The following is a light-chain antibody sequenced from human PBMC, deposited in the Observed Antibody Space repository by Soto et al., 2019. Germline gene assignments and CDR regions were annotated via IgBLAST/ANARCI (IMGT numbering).Light chain of an antibody. Sequence: DIVMTQSPLSLPVAPGEPASISCRSSQSLLHSNGYNYLDWYLQKPGQSPQLLIYLGSTRASGVPDRFSGSGSGTDFTLKISSVEAEDVGVYYCMQALHTPYTFGQGTKLEIK. J-gene: IGKJ2*01. V-gene: IGKV2-28*01. CDR3: MQALHTPYT. CDR1: QSLLHSNGYNY. CDR2: LGS.